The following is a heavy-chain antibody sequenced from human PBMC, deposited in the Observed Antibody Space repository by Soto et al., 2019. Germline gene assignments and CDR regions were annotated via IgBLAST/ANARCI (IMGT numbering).Heavy chain of an antibody. Sequence: PGGSLRRSCVGSGFIVSNYGMNWVSQAPGKGLEWVALISYDGSDILYAASVKGRFTISRDNSKSKLCLHMNRPTAEDTAIYFCSIVRVADQSREHWGQGT. J-gene: IGHJ4*02. CDR1: GFIVSNYG. CDR3: SIVRVADQSREH. V-gene: IGHV3-30*03. D-gene: IGHD3-10*02. CDR2: ISYDGSDI.